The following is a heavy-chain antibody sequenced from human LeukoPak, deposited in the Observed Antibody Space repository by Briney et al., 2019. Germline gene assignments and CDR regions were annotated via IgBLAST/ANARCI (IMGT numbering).Heavy chain of an antibody. V-gene: IGHV4-59*01. CDR3: ARDRAVYSDNVFYYYGVDV. J-gene: IGHJ6*02. CDR2: IYYRGST. Sequence: SETLSLTCTVSGGSISTYHWSWIRQPPGKGLEWIGHIYYRGSTRYNPSLKSRVPISVDTSKNQFSLKLASVTAADTAVYYCARDRAVYSDNVFYYYGVDVWGQGTTVTVSS. CDR1: GGSISTYH. D-gene: IGHD4-11*01.